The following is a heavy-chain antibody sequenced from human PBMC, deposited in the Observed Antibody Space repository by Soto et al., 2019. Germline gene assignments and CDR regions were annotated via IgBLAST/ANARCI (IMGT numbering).Heavy chain of an antibody. Sequence: PSETLSLTCTVSGGSISSSSYFWGWIRQPPGKGLEWIGSIYYSGSTYYNPSLKSRVTVSVDTSKNTLYLQMGSLRAEDMAVYYCARAPYYYGSAKYYFDYWGQGTLVTVSS. J-gene: IGHJ4*02. CDR3: ARAPYYYGSAKYYFDY. V-gene: IGHV4-39*01. D-gene: IGHD3-10*01. CDR2: IYYSGST. CDR1: GGSISSSSYF.